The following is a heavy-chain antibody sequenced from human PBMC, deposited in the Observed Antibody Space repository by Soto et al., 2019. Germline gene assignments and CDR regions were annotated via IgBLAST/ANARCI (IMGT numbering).Heavy chain of an antibody. V-gene: IGHV4-34*01. Sequence: SETLSLTCAVYGGSFSGYYWSWIRQPPGKGLEWIGEINHSGSTNYNPSLKSRVTISVDTSKNQISLKLSSVTAADTAVYYCTRANWYSEYWGQGTLVTVSS. J-gene: IGHJ4*02. CDR2: INHSGST. CDR3: TRANWYSEY. D-gene: IGHD7-27*01. CDR1: GGSFSGYY.